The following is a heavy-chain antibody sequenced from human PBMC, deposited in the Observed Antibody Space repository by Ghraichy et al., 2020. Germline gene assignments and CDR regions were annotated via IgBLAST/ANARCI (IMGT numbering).Heavy chain of an antibody. D-gene: IGHD6-13*01. J-gene: IGHJ3*02. Sequence: GGSLRLSCAASGFTFSTYTMHWVRQAPGKGLEWVALITPDGRNDYYADSVKGRITISRDNSEGTTYLQMDSLTVEDTAVYYCAGEGGVAGGSDALDMWGQGTMVTVSS. CDR2: ITPDGRND. CDR1: GFTFSTYT. V-gene: IGHV3-30-3*01. CDR3: AGEGGVAGGSDALDM.